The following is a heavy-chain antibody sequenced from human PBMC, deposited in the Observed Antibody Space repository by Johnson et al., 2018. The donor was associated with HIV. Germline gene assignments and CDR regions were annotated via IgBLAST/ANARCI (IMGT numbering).Heavy chain of an antibody. J-gene: IGHJ3*02. Sequence: VESGVGVVQPGRSLRLSCAASGFTFTTYAMHWVRQAPGKGLEWVAVISYDGSNKYYADSVKGRFTISRDNSKNTLYLQMNSLRAEDTAVYYCASSWGNAFDIWGQGTMVTVSS. D-gene: IGHD7-27*01. CDR3: ASSWGNAFDI. CDR1: GFTFTTYA. V-gene: IGHV3-30*04. CDR2: ISYDGSNK.